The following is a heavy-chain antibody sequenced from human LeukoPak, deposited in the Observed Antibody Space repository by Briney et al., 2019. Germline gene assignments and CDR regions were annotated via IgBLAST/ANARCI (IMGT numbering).Heavy chain of an antibody. Sequence: PGGSLRLSCAASGFTFSDYYMSWIRQAPGKGLEWVSYISSSSSYTNYADSVKGRFTISRDNAKNSLYLQMNSLRAEDTAVYYCARVQGYCSSISCSLWDYWGQGTLVTVPS. CDR1: GFTFSDYY. J-gene: IGHJ4*02. V-gene: IGHV3-11*06. CDR2: ISSSSSYT. CDR3: ARVQGYCSSISCSLWDY. D-gene: IGHD2-2*01.